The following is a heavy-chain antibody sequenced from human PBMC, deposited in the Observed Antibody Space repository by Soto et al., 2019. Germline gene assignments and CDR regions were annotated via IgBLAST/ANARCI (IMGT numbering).Heavy chain of an antibody. D-gene: IGHD3-22*01. CDR2: IIPIFGTA. V-gene: IGHV1-69*05. CDR1: GGTFSSYA. J-gene: IGHJ4*02. CDR3: ARGNGLTGGD. Sequence: SVKVSCKASGGTFSSYAISWVRQAPGQGLEWMGGIIPIFGTANYAQKLQGRVTMTTDTSTSTAYMELRSLRSDDTAVYYCARGNGLTGGDWGQGTLVTVSS.